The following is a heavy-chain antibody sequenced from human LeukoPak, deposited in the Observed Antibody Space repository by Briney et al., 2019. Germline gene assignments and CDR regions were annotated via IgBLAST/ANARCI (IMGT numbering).Heavy chain of an antibody. V-gene: IGHV1-69*06. J-gene: IGHJ3*02. D-gene: IGHD3-22*01. CDR3: ARDSRWYYDSSAPGAFDI. Sequence: GASVKVSCKASGYTFTSYDINWVRQATGQGLEWMGGIIPIFGTANYAQKFQGRVTITADKSTSTAYMELSSLRSEDTAVYYCARDSRWYYDSSAPGAFDIWGQGTMVTVSS. CDR2: IIPIFGTA. CDR1: GYTFTSYD.